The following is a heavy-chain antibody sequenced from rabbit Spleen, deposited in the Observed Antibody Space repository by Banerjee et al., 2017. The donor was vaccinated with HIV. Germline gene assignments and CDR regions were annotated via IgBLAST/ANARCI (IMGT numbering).Heavy chain of an antibody. Sequence: QEQLEESGGDLVKPEGSLTLTCKASGFSFSDRDVMCWVRQAPGKGLEWIACIDTNDGDTDYANWPKGRFTISKTSSTTVTLQMTSLTVADTATYFCARGSATMTMVITGYYFNLWGPGTLVTVS. D-gene: IGHD2-1*01. J-gene: IGHJ4*01. CDR2: IDTNDGDT. CDR3: ARGSATMTMVITGYYFNL. CDR1: GFSFSDRDV. V-gene: IGHV1S45*01.